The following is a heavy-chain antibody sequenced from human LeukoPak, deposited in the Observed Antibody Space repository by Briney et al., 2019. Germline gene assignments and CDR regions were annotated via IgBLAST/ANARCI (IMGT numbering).Heavy chain of an antibody. Sequence: ASVKVSCKASGYTFTGYYMHWVRQAPGQGLEWMGWINPNSGGTNYAQKFQGRVTMTRDTSISTAYMELSRLRSDDTAVYYCARDRSSSSWFYYYYMDVWGKGTTVTISS. CDR2: INPNSGGT. J-gene: IGHJ6*03. CDR1: GYTFTGYY. D-gene: IGHD6-13*01. CDR3: ARDRSSSSWFYYYYMDV. V-gene: IGHV1-2*02.